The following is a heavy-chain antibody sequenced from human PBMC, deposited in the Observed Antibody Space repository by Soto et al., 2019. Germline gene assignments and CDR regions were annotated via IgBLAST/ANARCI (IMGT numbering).Heavy chain of an antibody. CDR3: ARGPGSSGWYSYYYYYLDV. J-gene: IGHJ6*03. CDR2: INHSGST. D-gene: IGHD6-19*01. Sequence: PETLSLTCAVYGGSFSGYYWSWIRQPPGKGLEWIGEINHSGSTNYNPSLKSRVTISVDTSKNQFSLKLSSVTAADTAVYYCARGPGSSGWYSYYYYYLDVWGKGTTVTVSS. V-gene: IGHV4-34*01. CDR1: GGSFSGYY.